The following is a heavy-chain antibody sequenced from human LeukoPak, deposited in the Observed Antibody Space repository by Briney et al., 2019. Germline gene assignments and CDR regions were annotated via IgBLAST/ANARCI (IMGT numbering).Heavy chain of an antibody. V-gene: IGHV1-2*02. D-gene: IGHD6-13*01. Sequence: GASVKVSCKASGYTFTGYYMHWVRQAPGQGLEWMGWINPNSGGTNYAQKFQGRVTMTRDTSISTAYMELSRLRSDDTAVYYCARGPYSSSWYVPTSFYYYYMDVWGKGTTVTVSS. CDR2: INPNSGGT. CDR3: ARGPYSSSWYVPTSFYYYYMDV. CDR1: GYTFTGYY. J-gene: IGHJ6*03.